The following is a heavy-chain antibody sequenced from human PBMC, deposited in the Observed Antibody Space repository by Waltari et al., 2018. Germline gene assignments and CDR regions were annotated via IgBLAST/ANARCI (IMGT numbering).Heavy chain of an antibody. CDR2: IYPDDSKT. Sequence: EVQLVQSGAEVKKPGESLKISCKGSGYSFISYWIGWGLQMPGKGLEWMGIIYPDDSKTKYSPSFQGQVTISADRSINTAYLEWSSLKASDTAIYYCAIHSYYYGSAYYSPPDYWGQGTLVTVSS. D-gene: IGHD3-10*01. V-gene: IGHV5-51*01. J-gene: IGHJ4*02. CDR3: AIHSYYYGSAYYSPPDY. CDR1: GYSFISYW.